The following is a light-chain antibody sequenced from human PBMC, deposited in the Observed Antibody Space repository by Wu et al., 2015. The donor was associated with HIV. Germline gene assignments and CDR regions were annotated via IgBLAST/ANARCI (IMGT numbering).Light chain of an antibody. CDR2: AAS. CDR3: QQSYSVPSFT. CDR1: QSISNY. Sequence: DIQMTQSPSSLSASVGDTVTITCRASQSISNYLNWYQQKPGKAPKLLIYAASTLQSGVPSRFSGSGSGTHFTLTISNLQPDDFAVYYCQQSYSVPSFTFGPGTRVDIE. J-gene: IGKJ3*01. V-gene: IGKV1-39*01.